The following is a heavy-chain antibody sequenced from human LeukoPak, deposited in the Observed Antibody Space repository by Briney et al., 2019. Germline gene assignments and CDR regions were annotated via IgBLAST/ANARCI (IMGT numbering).Heavy chain of an antibody. CDR3: AREWGSSRTFDY. CDR1: GGSISSYY. D-gene: IGHD3-16*01. Sequence: SETLSLTCTVSGGSISSYYWGWIRQPPGKGLEWIGSIYYSGSTYYNPSLKSRVTISVDTSKNQFSLKLSSVTAADTAVYYCAREWGSSRTFDYWGQGTLVTVSS. V-gene: IGHV4-39*07. J-gene: IGHJ4*02. CDR2: IYYSGST.